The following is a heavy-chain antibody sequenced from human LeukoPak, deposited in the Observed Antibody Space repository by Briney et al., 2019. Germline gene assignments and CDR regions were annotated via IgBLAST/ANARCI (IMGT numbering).Heavy chain of an antibody. CDR2: ISGSGGST. CDR3: AKEESDSSGKPRIDY. D-gene: IGHD3-22*01. V-gene: IGHV3-23*01. J-gene: IGHJ4*02. CDR1: GFTFSSYA. Sequence: GGSLRLSCAASGFTFSSYAMSWVRQAPGKGLEWVSAISGSGGSTHYADSVKGRFTISRDNSKNTLYLQMNSLRAEDTAVYYCAKEESDSSGKPRIDYWGQGTLVTVSS.